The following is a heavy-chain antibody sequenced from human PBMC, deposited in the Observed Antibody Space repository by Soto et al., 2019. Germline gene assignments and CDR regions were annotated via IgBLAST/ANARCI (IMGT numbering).Heavy chain of an antibody. CDR2: IYHSGST. CDR1: PFSITEGFH. J-gene: IGHJ4*02. V-gene: IGHV4-38-2*01. CDR3: ATIYSTTITPVGVY. D-gene: IGHD1-1*01. Sequence: SETLSLTCFVSPFSITEGFHWGWIRQSPGKGLEWIATIYHSGSTYYNPSLKSRLTISVDTSKNQFSLRLTSVTAADTAVYYFATIYSTTITPVGVYWGQGKMVTVSS.